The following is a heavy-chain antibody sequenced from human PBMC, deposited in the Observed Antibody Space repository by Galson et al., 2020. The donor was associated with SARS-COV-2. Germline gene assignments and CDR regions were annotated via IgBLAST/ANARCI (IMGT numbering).Heavy chain of an antibody. CDR1: GFTFTNAW. D-gene: IGHD1-26*01. CDR3: TTDRYSGASVNY. V-gene: IGHV3-15*01. CDR2: IKSKTDGGTT. Sequence: GGSLRLSCAASGFTFTNAWMSWVRQAPGKGLEWVGRIKSKTDGGTTDYAAPVKGRFTISRDESNNTLYLQMNSLKTEDTAVYHCTTDRYSGASVNYWGQGTLVTVSS. J-gene: IGHJ4*02.